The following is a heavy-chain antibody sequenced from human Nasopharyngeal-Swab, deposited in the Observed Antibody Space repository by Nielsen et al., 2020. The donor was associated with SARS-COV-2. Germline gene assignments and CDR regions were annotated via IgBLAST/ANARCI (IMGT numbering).Heavy chain of an antibody. V-gene: IGHV4-34*01. Sequence: TETLSLTCAVYGGSFSGYYWSWIRQPPGKGLEWIGEINHSGSTNYNPSLKSRVTISVDTSKNQFSLKLSSVTAADTAVYYCARWALGGGVDVWGQGTTVTVSS. J-gene: IGHJ6*02. CDR2: INHSGST. D-gene: IGHD3-16*01. CDR3: ARWALGGGVDV. CDR1: GGSFSGYY.